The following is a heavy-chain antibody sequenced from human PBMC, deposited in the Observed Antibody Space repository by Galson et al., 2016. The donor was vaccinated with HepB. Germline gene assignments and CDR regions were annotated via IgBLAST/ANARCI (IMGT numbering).Heavy chain of an antibody. CDR1: GYTFTTYA. J-gene: IGHJ4*02. Sequence: SVKVSCKASGYTFTTYAMNWVRQAPGQGLECMGWINTNTGNPTYAQGFTGRFVFSLDTSVSTAYLQISGLKAEDTAVYHCATSAGRGVYDYWGQGTLVTVSS. CDR3: ATSAGRGVYDY. CDR2: INTNTGNP. D-gene: IGHD2-8*01. V-gene: IGHV7-4-1*02.